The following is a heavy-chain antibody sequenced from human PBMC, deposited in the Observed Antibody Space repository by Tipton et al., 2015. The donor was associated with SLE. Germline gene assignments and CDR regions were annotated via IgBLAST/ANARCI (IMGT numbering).Heavy chain of an antibody. CDR1: GGSIDTTTYF. CDR2: GFASGTT. V-gene: IGHV4-61*02. J-gene: IGHJ3*02. CDR3: VRELDTFDI. Sequence: LSLTCTVSGGSIDTTTYFWNWIRQPAGKGLEWIGRGFASGTTDYNPSLKSRVTMSVDTPRNPFSLKLSSVTAADTAVYYCVRELDTFDIWGQGTMVTVSS.